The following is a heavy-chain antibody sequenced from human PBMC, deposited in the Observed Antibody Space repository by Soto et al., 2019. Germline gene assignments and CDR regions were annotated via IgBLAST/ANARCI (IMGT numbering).Heavy chain of an antibody. CDR1: GFTFSSYA. CDR2: ISGSGGST. V-gene: IGHV3-23*01. D-gene: IGHD3-10*01. J-gene: IGHJ4*02. CDR3: AKDSPYYYYGSGSYYIPFDY. Sequence: LRLSCAASGFTFSSYAMSWVRQAPGKGLEWVSAISGSGGSTYYADSVKGRFTISRGNSKNTLYLQMNSLRAEDTAVYYCAKDSPYYYYGSGSYYIPFDYWGQGTLVTVSS.